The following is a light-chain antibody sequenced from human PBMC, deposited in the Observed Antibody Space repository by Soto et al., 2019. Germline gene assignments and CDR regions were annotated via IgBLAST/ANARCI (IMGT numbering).Light chain of an antibody. CDR2: KDT. J-gene: IGLJ3*02. CDR3: YSAADNNLV. Sequence: SYELTQPSSVSVSPGQTAMITCSGNVLAKKYARWFQQKPGQAPVVVIYKDTERHSGIPERFSGSSSGTTVTLTISGAQFEDEADYYCYSAADNNLVFGGGTKLTVL. CDR1: VLAKKY. V-gene: IGLV3-27*01.